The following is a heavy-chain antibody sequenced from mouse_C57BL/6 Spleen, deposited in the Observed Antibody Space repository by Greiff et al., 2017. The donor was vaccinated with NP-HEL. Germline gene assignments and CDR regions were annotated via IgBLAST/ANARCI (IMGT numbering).Heavy chain of an antibody. CDR2: IYTGNSDT. CDR1: GYTFTSYW. J-gene: IGHJ2*01. Sequence: EVQLQESGTVLARPGASVKMSCKTSGYTFTSYWMHWVKQRPGQGLEWIGAIYTGNSDTSYNQKFKGKAKLTEVTSASTAYLYLSSLTNEDSAVYYCTRREYSNSGEYFDYWGQGTTLTVSS. CDR3: TRREYSNSGEYFDY. D-gene: IGHD2-5*01. V-gene: IGHV1-5*01.